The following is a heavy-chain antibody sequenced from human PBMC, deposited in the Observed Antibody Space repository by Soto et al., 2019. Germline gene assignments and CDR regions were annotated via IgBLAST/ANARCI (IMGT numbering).Heavy chain of an antibody. CDR1: GFTFSSYA. Sequence: GGSLRLSCAASGFTFSSYAMHWVRQAPGKGLEWVAVISYDGSNKYYADSVKGRFTISRDNSKNTLYLQMNSLRAEDTAVYYCAREGDILTVYPGVFDYWGQGTLVTVSS. D-gene: IGHD3-9*01. CDR2: ISYDGSNK. CDR3: AREGDILTVYPGVFDY. J-gene: IGHJ4*02. V-gene: IGHV3-30-3*01.